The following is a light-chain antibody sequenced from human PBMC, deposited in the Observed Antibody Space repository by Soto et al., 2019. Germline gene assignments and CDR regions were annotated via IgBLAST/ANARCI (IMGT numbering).Light chain of an antibody. J-gene: IGKJ1*01. CDR3: QQYGSSGT. CDR2: GAS. Sequence: NVLTQSPATLSLSPGEGATLSCRASQSINTYLAWYQQKPGQTPRLLIYGASTRATGIPDRFSGSGSGTDFTLTISRLEPEDFAVYYCQQYGSSGTFGQGTKV. CDR1: QSINTY. V-gene: IGKV3-20*01.